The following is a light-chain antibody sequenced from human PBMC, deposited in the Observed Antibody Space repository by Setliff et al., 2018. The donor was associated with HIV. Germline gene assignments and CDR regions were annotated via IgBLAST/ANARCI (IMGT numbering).Light chain of an antibody. CDR1: SSDVGGYNY. Sequence: QSVLTQPASVSGSPGQSITISCTGTSSDVGGYNYVSWYQQHPGKAPKLMIYDVSNRPSGVSYRFSGSKSGNTASLTISGLQAEDEADYYCSSYAGSGTYVFGTGTKVTVL. CDR2: DVS. CDR3: SSYAGSGTYV. V-gene: IGLV2-14*03. J-gene: IGLJ1*01.